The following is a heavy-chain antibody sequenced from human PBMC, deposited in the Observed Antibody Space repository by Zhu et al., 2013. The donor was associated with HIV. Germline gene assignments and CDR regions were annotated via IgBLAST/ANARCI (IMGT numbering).Heavy chain of an antibody. J-gene: IGHJ6*01. CDR1: GGTFSSYA. CDR2: IIPMFATT. D-gene: IGHD2-2*01. Sequence: QVQLVQSGAEVKKPGSSVKVSCKASGGTFSSYAISWVRQAPGQGLEWMGGIIPMFATTNYAQKFQGRVTISADESTRTAYMELSSLTSEDTAVYYCARGDVVGRHYYGMDVVGPVGPRSPSRQ. V-gene: IGHV1-69*01. CDR3: ARGDVVGRHYYGMDV.